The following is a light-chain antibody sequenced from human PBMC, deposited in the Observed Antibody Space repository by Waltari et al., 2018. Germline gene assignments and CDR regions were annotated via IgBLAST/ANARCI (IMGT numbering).Light chain of an antibody. CDR2: DAS. J-gene: IGKJ2*01. V-gene: IGKV3-11*01. CDR1: QSVSSY. Sequence: EIVLTQSPATLSLSPGDRATLSCKASQSVSSYLAWYQQKPGQAPRLLIYDASNRATGIPARFSGSGSGTDFTLTISSLEPEDFAVYYCQQRSNWPHTFGQGTKLEIK. CDR3: QQRSNWPHT.